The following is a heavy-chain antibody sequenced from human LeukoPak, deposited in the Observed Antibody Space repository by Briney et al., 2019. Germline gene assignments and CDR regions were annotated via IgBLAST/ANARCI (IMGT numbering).Heavy chain of an antibody. J-gene: IGHJ4*02. V-gene: IGHV4-4*02. CDR1: GGSTSSSNW. D-gene: IGHD3-22*01. Sequence: SETLSLTCAVSGGSTSSSNWWSWVRQPPGKGLEWIGEIYHSGSTNYNPSLKSRVTISVDKSKNQFSLKLSSVTAADTAVYYCASNYYDSSGFDYWGQGTLVTVSS. CDR2: IYHSGST. CDR3: ASNYYDSSGFDY.